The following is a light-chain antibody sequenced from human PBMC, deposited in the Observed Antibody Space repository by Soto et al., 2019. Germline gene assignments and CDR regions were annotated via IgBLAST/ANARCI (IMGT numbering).Light chain of an antibody. CDR2: GAS. CDR1: QGVSGSY. V-gene: IGKV3-20*01. Sequence: EIVLTQSPGTLSLSPGERATLSCRASQGVSGSYLAWYQQKPGQAPRLLIYGASSRATGIPNRFSGSESGTDXXLTIXRLEPEDFAVYYCQHYGSSPRTFGQGTKVEIK. CDR3: QHYGSSPRT. J-gene: IGKJ1*01.